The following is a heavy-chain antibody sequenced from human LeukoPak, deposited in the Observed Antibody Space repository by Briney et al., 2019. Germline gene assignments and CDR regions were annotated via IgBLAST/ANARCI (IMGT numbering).Heavy chain of an antibody. D-gene: IGHD3-3*01. Sequence: SETLSLTCTVSGGSINNYNWSWLRQPPGKGLEWIGYIYYSGSTNYNPSLKSRVTISVDTSKNQFSLKLSSVTAADTAVYYCARVLRFLEWSIDPWGQGILVTVSS. CDR1: GGSINNYN. CDR2: IYYSGST. CDR3: ARVLRFLEWSIDP. J-gene: IGHJ5*02. V-gene: IGHV4-59*01.